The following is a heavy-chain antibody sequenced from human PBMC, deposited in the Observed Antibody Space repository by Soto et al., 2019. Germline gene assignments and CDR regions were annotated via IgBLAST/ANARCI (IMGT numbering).Heavy chain of an antibody. CDR2: IYYSGST. CDR3: ASQAREDYDSSPPYDY. J-gene: IGHJ4*02. D-gene: IGHD3-22*01. Sequence: SETLSLTCTVSGGSISSGGYYWSWIRQHPGKGLEWIGYIYYSGSTYYNPSLKSRVTISVDTSKNQFSLKLSSVTAADTAVYYCASQAREDYDSSPPYDYWGQGTLVTVSS. V-gene: IGHV4-31*03. CDR1: GGSISSGGYY.